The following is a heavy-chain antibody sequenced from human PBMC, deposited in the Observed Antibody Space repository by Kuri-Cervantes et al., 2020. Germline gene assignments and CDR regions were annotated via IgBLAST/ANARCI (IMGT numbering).Heavy chain of an antibody. CDR3: VRRAAVTSTHNWFDP. D-gene: IGHD4-17*01. CDR2: IYPGDSDT. J-gene: IGHJ5*02. CDR1: GYSFSNYW. V-gene: IGHV5-51*01. Sequence: GESLKISCKASGYSFSNYWIGWVRQMPGKGLEWMGIIYPGDSDTRYSPSFQGQVTISADKSISTAYLQWSSLKASDTAMYYCVRRAAVTSTHNWFDPWGQGTLVTVSS.